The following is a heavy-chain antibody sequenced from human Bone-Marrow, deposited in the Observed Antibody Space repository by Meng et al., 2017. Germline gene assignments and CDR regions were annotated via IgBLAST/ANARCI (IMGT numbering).Heavy chain of an antibody. CDR1: GFIFSSYA. V-gene: IGHV3-30*04. Sequence: GGSLRLSCAASGFIFSSYAMHWVRQAPGKGLEWVAVISYDGSNKYYADSVKGRFTISRDNSKNTLYLQMNSLRAEDTAVYYCARQYSSSWYDIWGQGTMVTVSS. CDR3: ARQYSSSWYDI. D-gene: IGHD6-13*01. J-gene: IGHJ3*02. CDR2: ISYDGSNK.